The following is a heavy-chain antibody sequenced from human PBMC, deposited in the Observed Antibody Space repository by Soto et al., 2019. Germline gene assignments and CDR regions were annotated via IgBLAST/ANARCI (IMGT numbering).Heavy chain of an antibody. V-gene: IGHV3-23*01. D-gene: IGHD2-15*01. Sequence: GGSLRLSCAASGFTFSSCAMSWVRQAPGKGLEWVSGISGRGGSTYYADSVKGRFTISRDNSKNTLYLQLNSLRAEDTAGYYCAKDLRDTVVVQPIVFSWGQGTLVTVSS. CDR1: GFTFSSCA. CDR2: ISGRGGST. J-gene: IGHJ5*02. CDR3: AKDLRDTVVVQPIVFS.